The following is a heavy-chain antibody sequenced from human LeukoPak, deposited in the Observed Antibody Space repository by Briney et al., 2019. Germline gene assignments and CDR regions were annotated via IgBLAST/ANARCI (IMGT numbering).Heavy chain of an antibody. Sequence: ASVKVSCKASGYTFTGYYMHWVRQAPGQGLEWMGRINPNSGGTNYAQKFQGRVTMTRDTSISTAYMELSRLRSDDTAVYYCVRYNSVWSEDYWGLGTLVTVSS. CDR1: GYTFTGYY. D-gene: IGHD6-19*01. V-gene: IGHV1-2*06. CDR3: VRYNSVWSEDY. CDR2: INPNSGGT. J-gene: IGHJ4*02.